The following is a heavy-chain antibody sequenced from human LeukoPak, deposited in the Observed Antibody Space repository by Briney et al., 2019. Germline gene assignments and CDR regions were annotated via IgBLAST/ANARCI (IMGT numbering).Heavy chain of an antibody. CDR2: ISSFSDYM. Sequence: GGSLRLSCAGSGFTFRSYSMNWVRQSPGKGLEWVSSISSFSDYMYYADSVRGRFTISRDNARNSLYLQMNSLRAEDTAVYYCLRDPLRYCSTTTCYDGFDIWGQGTMVTVSS. J-gene: IGHJ3*02. CDR3: LRDPLRYCSTTTCYDGFDI. CDR1: GFTFRSYS. V-gene: IGHV3-21*01. D-gene: IGHD2-2*01.